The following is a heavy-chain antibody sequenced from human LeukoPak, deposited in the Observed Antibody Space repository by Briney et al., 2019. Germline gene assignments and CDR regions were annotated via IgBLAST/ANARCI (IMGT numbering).Heavy chain of an antibody. J-gene: IGHJ4*02. V-gene: IGHV3-43*02. CDR3: AKVSKRGIIPIDY. CDR1: GFTFDDYA. D-gene: IGHD3-10*01. CDR2: ISGDGAST. Sequence: GGSLRLSCAASGFTFDDYAMHWVRQAPRKGLEWVSLISGDGASTYYADSVKGRFTISRDNSKNSLYLQMNSLRTEDTALYYCAKVSKRGIIPIDYWGQGTLVTVSS.